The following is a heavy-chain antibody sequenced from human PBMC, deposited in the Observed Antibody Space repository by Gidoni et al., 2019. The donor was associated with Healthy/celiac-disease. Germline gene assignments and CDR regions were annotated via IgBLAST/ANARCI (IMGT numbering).Heavy chain of an antibody. Sequence: TASGFTFGDYAMSWVRQAPGTGLEWVGFIRSKAYGGTTEYAASVKARFTISRVDYKRIAYLQMXXLKXXXTAXXYCXXXLTXXXRXXXWLXXXYGXXXWG. V-gene: IGHV3-49*04. CDR1: GFTFGDYA. CDR2: IRSKAYGGTT. CDR3: XXXLTXXXRXXXWLXXXYGXXX. J-gene: IGHJ6*01. D-gene: IGHD3-9*01.